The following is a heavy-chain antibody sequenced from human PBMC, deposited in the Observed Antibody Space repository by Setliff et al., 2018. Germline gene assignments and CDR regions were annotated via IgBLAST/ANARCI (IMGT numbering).Heavy chain of an antibody. D-gene: IGHD3-10*01. V-gene: IGHV7-4-1*02. J-gene: IGHJ6*03. CDR2: INTNTGNP. Sequence: ASVKVSCKASGYMFTTYAMSWIRQVPGQGFEWMGWINTNTGNPIYVQGFTGRFVFSLDTSVSTAYLQISSLKGEDTAVYYCARASRFGTVKWRGDYYMDVWGKGTPVTVSS. CDR1: GYMFTTYA. CDR3: ARASRFGTVKWRGDYYMDV.